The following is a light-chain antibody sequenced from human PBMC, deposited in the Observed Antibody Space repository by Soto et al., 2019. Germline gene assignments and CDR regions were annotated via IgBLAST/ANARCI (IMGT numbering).Light chain of an antibody. V-gene: IGLV2-14*01. CDR2: EVS. CDR1: SSDVGGYNY. CDR3: SSYTSSSTPYV. Sequence: QSGLTQAAAVSGSPGQSITISCTGTSSDVGGYNYVSWYQQHPGKAPKLMIYEVSNRPSGVSNRFSGSKSGNTASLTISGLQAEDEADYYCSSYTSSSTPYVFGAGTKVTVL. J-gene: IGLJ1*01.